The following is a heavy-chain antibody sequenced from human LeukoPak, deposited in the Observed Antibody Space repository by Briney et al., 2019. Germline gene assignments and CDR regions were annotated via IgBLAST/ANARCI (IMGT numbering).Heavy chain of an antibody. V-gene: IGHV4-59*08. Sequence: SETLSLTCTVSGGSISSYYWSWIRQPPGKGLEWIGYIYYSGSTNYNPSLKSRVTISVDTSKNQFTLKLSSVTAADTAVYYCARLNSLTAVDTAMAILDYWGQGTLVTVSS. J-gene: IGHJ4*02. CDR1: GGSISSYY. CDR3: ARLNSLTAVDTAMAILDY. D-gene: IGHD5-18*01. CDR2: IYYSGST.